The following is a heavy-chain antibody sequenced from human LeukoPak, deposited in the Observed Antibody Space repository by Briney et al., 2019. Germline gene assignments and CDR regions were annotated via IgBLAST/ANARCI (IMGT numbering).Heavy chain of an antibody. V-gene: IGHV3-7*01. J-gene: IGHJ4*02. D-gene: IGHD5-24*01. CDR3: AAWGLHNY. CDR2: INLSGSAQ. Sequence: GGSLRLSCSASGFDFSAYWMNWVSQAPGKGPEWVANINLSGSAQLYVDSVEGRCTISRDNAKSSLYLQMNGLRVEDTAVYYCAAWGLHNYWGQGTLVTVSS. CDR1: GFDFSAYW.